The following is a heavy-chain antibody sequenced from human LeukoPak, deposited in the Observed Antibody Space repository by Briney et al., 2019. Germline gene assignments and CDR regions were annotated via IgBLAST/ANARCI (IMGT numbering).Heavy chain of an antibody. Sequence: SETLSLTCTVSGGSISSGGYYWSWIRQHPGKGLEWIGYIYYSGSTYYNPSLKSRVTISVDTSKNQFSLKLSSVTAADTAVYYGGRGGSAAYYDFWSGYGGGYYGMDVWGQGTTVTVSS. V-gene: IGHV4-31*03. CDR2: IYYSGST. J-gene: IGHJ6*02. CDR1: GGSISSGGYY. CDR3: GRGGSAAYYDFWSGYGGGYYGMDV. D-gene: IGHD3-3*01.